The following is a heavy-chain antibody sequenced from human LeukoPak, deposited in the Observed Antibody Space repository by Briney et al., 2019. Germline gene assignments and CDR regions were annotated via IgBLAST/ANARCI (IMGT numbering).Heavy chain of an antibody. CDR1: GFTSSSYV. V-gene: IGHV3-23*01. Sequence: PGGSLRLSCAASGFTSSSYVMSWVRQAPGKGLEWVSAISASGGSTFYADSVKGRFTISRDNSKNTLYLQMNSLRAEDTAVYYCASSSSGWYKFDYWGQGTLVTVSS. J-gene: IGHJ4*02. CDR3: ASSSSGWYKFDY. D-gene: IGHD6-19*01. CDR2: ISASGGST.